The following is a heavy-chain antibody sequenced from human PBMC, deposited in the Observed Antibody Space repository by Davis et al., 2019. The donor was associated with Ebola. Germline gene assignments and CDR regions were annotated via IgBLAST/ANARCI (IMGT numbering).Heavy chain of an antibody. J-gene: IGHJ6*02. D-gene: IGHD3-9*01. Sequence: HTGGSLRLSCAASGFTFSNFWMHWVRQAPGKGLVWVSRIKSDGTITTYADSVKGRFTISRDNAKNTLYLQMNSLRAEDTAVYYCAREAFYHVSTGVYFAMDVWGQGTTVTVSS. CDR1: GFTFSNFW. CDR2: IKSDGTIT. V-gene: IGHV3-74*01. CDR3: AREAFYHVSTGVYFAMDV.